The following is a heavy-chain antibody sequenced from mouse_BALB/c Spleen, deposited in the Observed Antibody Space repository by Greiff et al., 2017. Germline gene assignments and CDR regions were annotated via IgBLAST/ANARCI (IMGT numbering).Heavy chain of an antibody. D-gene: IGHD3-1*01. Sequence: EVQLQESGPGLVKPSQSLSLTCTVTGYSITSDYAWNWIRQFPGNKLEWMGYISYSGSTSYNPSLKSRISITRDTSKNQFFLQLNSVTTEDTATYYCAREGSSGPDYWGQGTTLTVSS. V-gene: IGHV3-2*02. CDR2: ISYSGST. J-gene: IGHJ2*01. CDR3: AREGSSGPDY. CDR1: GYSITSDYA.